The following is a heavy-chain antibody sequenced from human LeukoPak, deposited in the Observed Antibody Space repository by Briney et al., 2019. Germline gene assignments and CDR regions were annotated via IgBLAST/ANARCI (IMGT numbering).Heavy chain of an antibody. CDR2: ISGSGGST. V-gene: IGHV3-23*01. J-gene: IGHJ6*02. CDR1: GFTFSSYW. Sequence: GGSLRLSCAASGFTFSSYWMSWVRQAPGKGLEWFSCISGSGGSTYYADSVKGRFTISRDNSKNTLYLQMNSLSAEDTAVYYCAKDLSPLYYYYGMDVWGQGTTVTVSS. CDR3: AKDLSPLYYYYGMDV.